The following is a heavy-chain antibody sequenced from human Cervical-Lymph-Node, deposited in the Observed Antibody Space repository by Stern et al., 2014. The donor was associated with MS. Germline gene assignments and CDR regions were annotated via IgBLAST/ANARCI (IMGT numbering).Heavy chain of an antibody. D-gene: IGHD2/OR15-2a*01. CDR3: ARCNVPRKAYSMDV. CDR1: GFTFSDYF. Sequence: VQLVESGGGLVKPGGSLRLSCGASGFTFSDYFMSRIRQAPGKGMEWVAYISSGGSNIHYADSVKGRFTISRDNANSSLYLQMHSLRAEDTAVYYCARCNVPRKAYSMDVWGQGTTVTVSS. V-gene: IGHV3-11*01. J-gene: IGHJ6*02. CDR2: ISSGGSNI.